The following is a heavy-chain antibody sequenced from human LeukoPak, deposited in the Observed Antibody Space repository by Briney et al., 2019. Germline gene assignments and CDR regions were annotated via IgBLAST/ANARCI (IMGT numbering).Heavy chain of an antibody. CDR3: ARQARRQRLVHFDY. CDR1: GFTFSSYW. D-gene: IGHD6-13*01. J-gene: IGHJ4*02. CDR2: IKQDGSEK. V-gene: IGHV3-7*01. Sequence: GGSLRLSCAASGFTFSSYWMSWVRQAPGKGLEWVANIKQDGSEKYYVDSVKGRFTISRDNAKNSLYLQMNSLRAEDTAVYYCARQARRQRLVHFDYWGQGTLVTVSS.